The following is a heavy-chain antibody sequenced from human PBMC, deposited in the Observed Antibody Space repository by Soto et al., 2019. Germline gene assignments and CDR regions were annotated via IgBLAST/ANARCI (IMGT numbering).Heavy chain of an antibody. V-gene: IGHV4-39*01. CDR1: GGSISSSSYY. J-gene: IGHJ5*02. CDR3: ARHYYDFWSGYPDWFDP. D-gene: IGHD3-3*01. CDR2: IYYSGST. Sequence: PSETLSLTCTVSGGSISSSSYYWGWIRQPPGKGLEWIGSIYYSGSTYYNPSLKSRVTISVDTSKNQFSLKLSSVTAADTAVYYCARHYYDFWSGYPDWFDPWGQ.